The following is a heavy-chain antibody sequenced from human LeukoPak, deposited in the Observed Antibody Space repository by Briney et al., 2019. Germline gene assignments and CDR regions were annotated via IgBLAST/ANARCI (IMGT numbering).Heavy chain of an antibody. J-gene: IGHJ4*02. D-gene: IGHD6-13*01. CDR1: GFTFSSYW. CDR3: AKDGTIAAAGYFDY. CDR2: IKQDGSEK. V-gene: IGHV3-7*03. Sequence: GSLRLSCAASGFTFSSYWMSWARQAPGKGLGWVANIKQDGSEKYYVDSVKGRFTISRDNAKNSLYLQMNSLGAEDTALYYCAKDGTIAAAGYFDYWGQGTLVTVSS.